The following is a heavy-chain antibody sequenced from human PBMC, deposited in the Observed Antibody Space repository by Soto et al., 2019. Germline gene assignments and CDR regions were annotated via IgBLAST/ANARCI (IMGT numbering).Heavy chain of an antibody. CDR1: GGSFRNYV. CDR2: IIPVFETR. V-gene: IGHV1-69*06. Sequence: QVQLVQSGAEVKKPGSSVKVSCRASGGSFRNYVMSWVRQAPGQGLDWMGGIIPVFETRTYAQKFQGRVTITADNSTSTVSMEMSNLRSEDTAVYFCSFHSDSNSDSSFDFWGQGTLVTVSS. D-gene: IGHD4-4*01. J-gene: IGHJ4*02. CDR3: SFHSDSNSDSSFDF.